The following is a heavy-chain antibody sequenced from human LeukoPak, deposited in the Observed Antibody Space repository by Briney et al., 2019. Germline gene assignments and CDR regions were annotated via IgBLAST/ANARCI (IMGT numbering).Heavy chain of an antibody. D-gene: IGHD6-19*01. J-gene: IGHJ4*02. CDR1: GFTFSSYA. V-gene: IGHV3-30-3*01. CDR2: ISYDGSNK. Sequence: GGSLRLSCAASGFTFSSYAMHWVRQAPGKGLEWVAVISYDGSNKYYADSVKGRFTISRDNSKNTLYLQMNSLRAEDTAVYYCARVAAVAGDRDYWGQGTLVTVSP. CDR3: ARVAAVAGDRDY.